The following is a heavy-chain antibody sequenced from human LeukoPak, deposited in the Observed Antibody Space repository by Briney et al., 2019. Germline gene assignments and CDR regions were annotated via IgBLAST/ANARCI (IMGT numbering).Heavy chain of an antibody. Sequence: SETLSLTCAVYGGSFSGYYWSWIRQPPGKGLEWIGEINHSGSTNYNPSLKSQVTISVDTSKNQFSLKLSSVTAADTAVYYCARAAPYCGYGMDVWGKGATVTVSS. CDR1: GGSFSGYY. CDR3: ARAAPYCGYGMDV. V-gene: IGHV4-34*01. J-gene: IGHJ6*04. CDR2: INHSGST. D-gene: IGHD2-15*01.